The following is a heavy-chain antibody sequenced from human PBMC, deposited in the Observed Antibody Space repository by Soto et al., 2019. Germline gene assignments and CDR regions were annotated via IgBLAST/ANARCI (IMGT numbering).Heavy chain of an antibody. D-gene: IGHD2-15*01. CDR3: ARTRLVQGSGRIDY. Sequence: GSGPTLVNPTETLTLTCTVSGFSLSNARMGVSWIRQPPGKALEWLAHIFSNDEKSYSTSLKSRLTISKDTSKSQVVLTMTNMDPVDTATYYCARTRLVQGSGRIDYWGQGTLVTVSS. J-gene: IGHJ4*02. CDR2: IFSNDEK. V-gene: IGHV2-26*01. CDR1: GFSLSNARMG.